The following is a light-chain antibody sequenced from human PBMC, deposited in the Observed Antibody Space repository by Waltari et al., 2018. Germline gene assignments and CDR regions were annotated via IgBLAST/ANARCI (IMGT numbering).Light chain of an antibody. J-gene: IGLJ2*01. CDR3: QSYDDRSVV. V-gene: IGLV6-57*04. Sequence: NFMLTQPHSVSESPGKTVTIPCTRSSGSIATKYVQWYQQRPGSVPTTVIYEDNQRPSGVPDRFSGSIDSSSNSASLTISGLKPEDEADYYCQSYDDRSVVFGGGTKLTVL. CDR1: SGSIATKY. CDR2: EDN.